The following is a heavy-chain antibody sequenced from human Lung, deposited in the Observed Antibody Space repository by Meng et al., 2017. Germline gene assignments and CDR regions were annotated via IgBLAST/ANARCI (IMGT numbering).Heavy chain of an antibody. V-gene: IGHV4-31*03. Sequence: QVQLQESGPGLVKPSQTPFLTCTFPGGSISSGGYYWSWIRQHPGKGLEWIGYIHDSGSTYYNPSLKSRVTISADTSKNQFSLKLSSVTAADTAVYYCARASYGSGSPLGESWFDPWGQGTLVTVSS. CDR2: IHDSGST. CDR1: GGSISSGGYY. J-gene: IGHJ5*02. D-gene: IGHD3-10*01. CDR3: ARASYGSGSPLGESWFDP.